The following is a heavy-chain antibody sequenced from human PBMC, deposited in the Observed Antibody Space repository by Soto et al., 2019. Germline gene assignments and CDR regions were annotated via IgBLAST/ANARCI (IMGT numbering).Heavy chain of an antibody. Sequence: GGSLRLSCAASEFTFSSYWMSWVRQAPGKGLEWVANIKQDESEKFYVDSVKGRFTISRDNAKTSLYLQMNSLRAEDTAVYYCARVAGDYYYYFYMDVWGKGTTVTVSS. V-gene: IGHV3-7*01. J-gene: IGHJ6*03. CDR2: IKQDESEK. D-gene: IGHD6-19*01. CDR3: ARVAGDYYYYFYMDV. CDR1: EFTFSSYW.